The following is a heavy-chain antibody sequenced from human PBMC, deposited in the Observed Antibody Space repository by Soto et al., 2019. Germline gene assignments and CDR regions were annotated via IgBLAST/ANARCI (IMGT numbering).Heavy chain of an antibody. CDR1: GFSVSATKS. Sequence: EVQLVESGGGLVQPGGSLRLSVVASGFSVSATKSINWLRQAPDKGLEWVSVIYSGGTYYYADSVKGRFTISRHDSKNTLYLQMDSLRPEDTAVYFCARANDLNAFDMWGQGTMVTVSS. CDR2: IYSGGTY. J-gene: IGHJ3*02. CDR3: ARANDLNAFDM. V-gene: IGHV3-53*04.